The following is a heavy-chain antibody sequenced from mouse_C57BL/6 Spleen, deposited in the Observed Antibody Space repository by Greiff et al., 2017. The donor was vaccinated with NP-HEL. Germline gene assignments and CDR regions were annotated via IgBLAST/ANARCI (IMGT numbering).Heavy chain of an antibody. CDR3: ARSGYPPYAMDY. CDR1: GYAFSSYW. D-gene: IGHD2-2*01. Sequence: VQLQQSGAELVKPGASVKISCKASGYAFSSYWMNWVKQRPGKGLEWIGQIYPGDGDTNYNGKFKGKATLTADKSSSTAYMQLSSLTSEDSAVYFCARSGYPPYAMDYWGQGTSVTVSS. CDR2: IYPGDGDT. J-gene: IGHJ4*01. V-gene: IGHV1-80*01.